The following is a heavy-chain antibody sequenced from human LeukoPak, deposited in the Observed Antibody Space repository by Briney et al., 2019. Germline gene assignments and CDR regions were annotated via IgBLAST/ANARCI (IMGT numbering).Heavy chain of an antibody. CDR1: GYTFTGYY. CDR2: INPNSGGT. V-gene: IGHV1-2*02. CDR3: ARAGDSGNLA. J-gene: IGHJ5*02. Sequence: ASVKVSCKASGYTFTGYYMHCVRQAAGQGLEGMGWINPNSGGTNYAQDFHGRVTMTRDTSISTPYMETPRLRSDDTAVYYCARAGDSGNLAWGQGTLVTVSS. D-gene: IGHD1-26*01.